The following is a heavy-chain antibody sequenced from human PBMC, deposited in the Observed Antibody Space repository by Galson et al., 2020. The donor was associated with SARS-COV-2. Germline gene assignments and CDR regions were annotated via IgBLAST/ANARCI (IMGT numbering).Heavy chain of an antibody. CDR1: GFPFSTYS. CDR3: ARDEGIRGYNYGRLYYGMDG. Sequence: NSGGSLRLSCAASGFPFSTYSMNWVRRAPGKGLEWVSSISTSSSYIYYADSVKGRFTISRDNVKKSLYLQMDSLRAEDTAVYYCARDEGIRGYNYGRLYYGMDGWGQGTTVTVSS. D-gene: IGHD5-18*01. CDR2: ISTSSSYI. J-gene: IGHJ6*02. V-gene: IGHV3-21*01.